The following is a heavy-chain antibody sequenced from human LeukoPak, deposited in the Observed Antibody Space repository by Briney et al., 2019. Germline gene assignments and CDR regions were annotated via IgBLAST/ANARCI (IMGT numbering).Heavy chain of an antibody. CDR3: VRGWWGTDYGWTNWFDP. V-gene: IGHV1-46*01. CDR2: INPSDGST. CDR1: GYTFTSYY. D-gene: IGHD4-17*01. Sequence: ASVKVSCKASGYTFTSYYMNWVRQAPGQGLGWMGKINPSDGSTDFAQNFQGRVTMTRDTSTSTVYMELSSLRSEDTAVYYCVRGWWGTDYGWTNWFDPWGQGTLVTVSS. J-gene: IGHJ5*02.